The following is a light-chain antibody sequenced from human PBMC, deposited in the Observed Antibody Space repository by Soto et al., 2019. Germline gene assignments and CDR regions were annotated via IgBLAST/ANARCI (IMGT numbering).Light chain of an antibody. CDR3: MQQTQFPFT. V-gene: IGKV2D-29*01. CDR1: ESLFHTDGKTY. J-gene: IGKJ4*01. CDR2: EVS. Sequence: DIVMTQTPLSLSVTPGQPASISCQSSESLFHTDGKTYLYWYVQRPGQPPQLLIYEVSNRLSGVPDRFRGSGSETDFTLKISRVAAEDVGTYYCMQQTQFPFTFGGGTKVDIK.